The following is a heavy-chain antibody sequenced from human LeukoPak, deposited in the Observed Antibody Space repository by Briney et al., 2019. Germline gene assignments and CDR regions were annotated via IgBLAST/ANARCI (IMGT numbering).Heavy chain of an antibody. D-gene: IGHD4-17*01. CDR1: GGSISSYY. CDR3: ARGRIDYGDYVYVY. CDR2: IYYSGST. J-gene: IGHJ4*02. Sequence: PSETLSLTCTVSGGSISSYYWSWIRQPPGKGLEWIGYIYYSGSTNYNPSLKSRVTISADTSKNQFSLKLSSVTAADTAVYYCARGRIDYGDYVYVYWGQGTLVTVSS. V-gene: IGHV4-59*12.